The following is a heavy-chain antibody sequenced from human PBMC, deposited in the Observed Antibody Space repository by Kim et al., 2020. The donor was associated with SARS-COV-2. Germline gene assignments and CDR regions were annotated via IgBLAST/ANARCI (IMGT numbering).Heavy chain of an antibody. CDR1: GGSISSSSYY. V-gene: IGHV4-39*01. Sequence: SETLSLTCTVSGGSISSSSYYWGWIRQPPGKGLEWIGSIYYSGSTYYNPSLKSRVTISVDTSKNQFSLKLSAVTAADTAGYYCARQGLMITFGGVIVPYYYYYMDVWGKGTTVTVSS. CDR2: IYYSGST. D-gene: IGHD3-16*02. J-gene: IGHJ6*03. CDR3: ARQGLMITFGGVIVPYYYYYMDV.